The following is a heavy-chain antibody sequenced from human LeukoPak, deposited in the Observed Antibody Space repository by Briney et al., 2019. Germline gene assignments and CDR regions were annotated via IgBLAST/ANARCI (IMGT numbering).Heavy chain of an antibody. D-gene: IGHD2-2*01. J-gene: IGHJ3*02. CDR3: ARRGSIVVVPAAQAAFDI. Sequence: SETLSLTCTVSGGSISSGAYYWSWIRQHPGKGLEWIGFIYYSGSAYYNPSLKSRVTISVDTSKNQFSLKLSSVTAADTAVYYCARRGSIVVVPAAQAAFDIWGQGTMVTVSS. V-gene: IGHV4-39*01. CDR2: IYYSGSA. CDR1: GGSISSGAYY.